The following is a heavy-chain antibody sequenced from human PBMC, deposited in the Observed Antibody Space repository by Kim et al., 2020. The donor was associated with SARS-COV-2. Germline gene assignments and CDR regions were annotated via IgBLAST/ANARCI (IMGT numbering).Heavy chain of an antibody. V-gene: IGHV1-8*01. CDR3: ARGVGSGQDY. Sequence: ASVKVSCKASGYTFSSFDINWVRQAPGQGLEWMGWISPNSGVTAHAQKFQGRVTMTRDGSISTAYMELSSLRSEDTAVYYCARGVGSGQDYWGQGTLVTV. CDR2: ISPNSGVT. CDR1: GYTFSSFD. J-gene: IGHJ4*02. D-gene: IGHD6-19*01.